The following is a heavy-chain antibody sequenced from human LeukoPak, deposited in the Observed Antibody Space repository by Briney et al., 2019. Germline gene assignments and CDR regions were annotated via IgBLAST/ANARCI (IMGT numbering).Heavy chain of an antibody. CDR1: GYTFTGYY. CDR2: INPNSGGT. V-gene: IGHV1-2*02. Sequence: ASVKVSCKASGYTFTGYYMHWVRQAPGQGLEWMGWINPNSGGTNYAQKFQGRVTMTRVTSISTAYMELSRLRSDDTAVYYCARVSVMVVVVAAIDYWGQGTLVTVSS. CDR3: ARVSVMVVVVAAIDY. J-gene: IGHJ4*02. D-gene: IGHD2-15*01.